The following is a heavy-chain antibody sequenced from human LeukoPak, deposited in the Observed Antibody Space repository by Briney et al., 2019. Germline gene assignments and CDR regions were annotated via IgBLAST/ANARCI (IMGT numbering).Heavy chain of an antibody. J-gene: IGHJ4*02. CDR1: GFTFSSYW. V-gene: IGHV3-74*01. CDR2: ISSEGSSI. D-gene: IGHD4-17*01. CDR3: ARDEPTVTTGPPVSS. Sequence: GGSLRLSCAASGFTFSSYWMHWVRQAPGKGLVWVSRISSEGSSISYADSVKGRFTISRDNAKNTLYLQMNSLRVEDTAAYYCARDEPTVTTGPPVSSWGQGTLVTVSS.